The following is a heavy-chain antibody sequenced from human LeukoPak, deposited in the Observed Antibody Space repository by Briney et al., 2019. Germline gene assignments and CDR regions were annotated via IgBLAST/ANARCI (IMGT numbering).Heavy chain of an antibody. J-gene: IGHJ4*02. Sequence: EASVKVSCKVSGYTLTELSMHWVRQAPGKGLEWMGGFDPEDGETIYAQKFQGRVTMTEDTSTDTAYMELSSLRSEDTAVYYCATGVITGTTWGAVGYWGQGTLVTVSS. V-gene: IGHV1-24*01. CDR1: GYTLTELS. D-gene: IGHD1-20*01. CDR3: ATGVITGTTWGAVGY. CDR2: FDPEDGET.